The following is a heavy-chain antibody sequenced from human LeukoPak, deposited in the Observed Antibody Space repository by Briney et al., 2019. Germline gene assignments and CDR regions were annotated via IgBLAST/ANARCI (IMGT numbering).Heavy chain of an antibody. CDR3: AVRGYCSSTSCFPNSPYAFNI. Sequence: GASVKVSCKASGYTFTGYYIHWVRQAPGQGLEWMGWLNPNSGGTNYAQKFQGRVTMTRDTSISTAFMELSRLRSDDTAVYYCAVRGYCSSTSCFPNSPYAFNIWGQGTMVTVSS. J-gene: IGHJ3*02. V-gene: IGHV1-2*02. CDR2: LNPNSGGT. CDR1: GYTFTGYY. D-gene: IGHD2-2*01.